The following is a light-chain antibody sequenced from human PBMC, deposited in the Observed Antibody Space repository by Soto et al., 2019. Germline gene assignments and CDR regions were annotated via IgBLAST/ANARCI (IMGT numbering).Light chain of an antibody. CDR1: QSLVYNDGNIY. CDR2: KVS. V-gene: IGKV2-30*01. J-gene: IGKJ1*01. CDR3: MQGTHSWT. Sequence: DVVLTQSPLSLPVTLGQPASVSCRSSQSLVYNDGNIYLNWFQQRPGHSPRRLIYKVSNRDSGVPDRFSGSGSGTDFTLQISRVEAEDVGVYYCMQGTHSWTFGQGTKVDIK.